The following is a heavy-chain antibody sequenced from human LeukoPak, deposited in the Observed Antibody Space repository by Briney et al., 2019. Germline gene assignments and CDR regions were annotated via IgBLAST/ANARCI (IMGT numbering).Heavy chain of an antibody. J-gene: IGHJ6*03. V-gene: IGHV4-59*01. CDR2: IHYSGST. CDR1: AGSISTYY. Sequence: SETLSLTCTVSAGSISTYYWSWIRQPPGKGLEWIGYIHYSGSTHYNPSLKSRVTISVDTSKNQVSLKLRSVTAADTAVYYCARTTEGYAGGPGYSYYYYMDVWGKGTTVTISS. D-gene: IGHD5-12*01. CDR3: ARTTEGYAGGPGYSYYYYMDV.